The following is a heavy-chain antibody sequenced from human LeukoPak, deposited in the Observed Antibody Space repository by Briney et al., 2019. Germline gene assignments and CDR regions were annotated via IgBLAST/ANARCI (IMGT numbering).Heavy chain of an antibody. CDR1: GGSISSGGYY. D-gene: IGHD3-22*01. CDR3: ARGQEYDSSGYLLDAFDI. Sequence: SETLSLTCTVSGGSISSGGYYWSWIRQHPGKGLEWIGYIYYSGSTYYNPSLKSRVTISVDTSKNQFSLKLSSVTAADTAVYYCARGQEYDSSGYLLDAFDIWGQGTMVTVSS. V-gene: IGHV4-31*03. CDR2: IYYSGST. J-gene: IGHJ3*02.